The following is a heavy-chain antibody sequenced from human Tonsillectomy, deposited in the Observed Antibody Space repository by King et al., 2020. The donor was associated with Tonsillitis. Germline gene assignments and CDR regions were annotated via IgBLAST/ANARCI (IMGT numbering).Heavy chain of an antibody. CDR3: ARGPGIAADY. Sequence: VQLQQWGAGLLKPSETLSLTCAVYGGSFSGYYWSWIRQPPGKGLEWIGEINHRGSANYNPSLRSRLTISVDTSKNHFSLKLISVTAADTAVYYCARGPGIAADYWGQGTLVTVSS. J-gene: IGHJ4*02. D-gene: IGHD6-13*01. CDR1: GGSFSGYY. V-gene: IGHV4-34*01. CDR2: INHRGSA.